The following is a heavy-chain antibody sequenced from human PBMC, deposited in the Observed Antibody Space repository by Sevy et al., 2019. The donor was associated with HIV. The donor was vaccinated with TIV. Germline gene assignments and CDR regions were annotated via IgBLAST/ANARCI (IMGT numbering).Heavy chain of an antibody. CDR2: IYPSDSYT. Sequence: GESLKISCKGSGYSFTSYWISWVRQMPGKGLEWMGRIYPSDSYTNYSPSFQGHVTISADKSISTAYLQWSSLKASDTAMYYCASPKAVDAEFDYWGQGTLVTVSS. J-gene: IGHJ4*02. CDR3: ASPKAVDAEFDY. V-gene: IGHV5-10-1*01. D-gene: IGHD6-19*01. CDR1: GYSFTSYW.